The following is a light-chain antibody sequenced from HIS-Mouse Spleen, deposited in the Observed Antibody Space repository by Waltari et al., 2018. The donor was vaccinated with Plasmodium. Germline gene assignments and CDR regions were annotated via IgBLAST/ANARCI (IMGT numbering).Light chain of an antibody. CDR1: SSDVGGYNS. CDR2: EVN. J-gene: IGLJ2*01. CDR3: SSYAGSNNLV. Sequence: QSALTQPPSASWSPGQSVTISCTGTSSDVGGYNSFSWYQQHPGKAPKLMIYEVNKRPAGVPDRFSGSKSGNTASLTVSGLQAEDEADYYCSSYAGSNNLVFGGGTKLTVL. V-gene: IGLV2-8*01.